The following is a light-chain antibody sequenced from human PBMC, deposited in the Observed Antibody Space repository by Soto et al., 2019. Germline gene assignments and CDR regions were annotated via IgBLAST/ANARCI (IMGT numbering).Light chain of an antibody. CDR1: QSVSSNY. J-gene: IGKJ5*01. V-gene: IGKV3-20*01. Sequence: EIVLTQSPGTLSLSPGERATLSCRASQSVSSNYLAWYQQKPGQAPRLLIYDTSSRASDIPDRFSGSGSGTDFTLTISRLEPEDFAVYFCQQYGSSPTFGQGTRLEI. CDR2: DTS. CDR3: QQYGSSPT.